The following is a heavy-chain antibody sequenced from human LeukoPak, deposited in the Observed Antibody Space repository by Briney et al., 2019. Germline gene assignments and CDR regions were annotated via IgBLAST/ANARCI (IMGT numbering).Heavy chain of an antibody. CDR3: ARETTGAGTARPFDY. CDR2: IYTSGST. J-gene: IGHJ4*02. D-gene: IGHD6-13*01. Sequence: SETLSLTCTVSGGSISNFYWSWIRQPAGQALEWIGRIYTSGSTNYNPSLKSRVTMSVDTSKNQFSLKLSSVTAADTAVYYCARETTGAGTARPFDYWGQGTLVTVSS. V-gene: IGHV4-4*07. CDR1: GGSISNFY.